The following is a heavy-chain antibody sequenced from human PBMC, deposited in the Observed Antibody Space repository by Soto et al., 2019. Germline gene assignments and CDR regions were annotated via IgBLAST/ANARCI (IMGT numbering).Heavy chain of an antibody. J-gene: IGHJ6*02. D-gene: IGHD4-4*01. Sequence: SETLSLTCAVYGGSFSVYYRSWIRHPPGKGLEWIGEINHSGTTNYNPPLKSRITISVDTSGNQFSLKLSSVTAADTAVYFCARTYCTTTACQAHGIDVWGQGTTVTVSS. CDR1: GGSFSVYY. CDR2: INHSGTT. CDR3: ARTYCTTTACQAHGIDV. V-gene: IGHV4-34*01.